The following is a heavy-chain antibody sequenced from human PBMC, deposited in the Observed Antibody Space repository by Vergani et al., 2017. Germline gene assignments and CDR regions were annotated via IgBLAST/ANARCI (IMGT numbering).Heavy chain of an antibody. CDR2: ISSSSSYI. J-gene: IGHJ6*02. Sequence: EVQLLESGGGLVQPGGSLRLSCEASGFSFPGYAMNWVRQAPGKGLEWVSSISSSSSYIYYADSVKGRFTISRDNAKNSLYLQMNSLRAEDTAVYYCARDIGYDLYGMDVWGQXP. CDR1: GFSFPGYA. V-gene: IGHV3-21*01. D-gene: IGHD5-12*01. CDR3: ARDIGYDLYGMDV.